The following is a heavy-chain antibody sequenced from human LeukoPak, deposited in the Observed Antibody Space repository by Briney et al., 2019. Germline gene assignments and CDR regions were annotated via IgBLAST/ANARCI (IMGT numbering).Heavy chain of an antibody. CDR3: ARDPRHDIPGY. V-gene: IGHV1-69*04. CDR1: GGTFSSYS. Sequence: GASVKVSCKASGGTFSSYSISWVRQAPGQGVEWMGRIIPILGIANYAQKFQGRVTITADKSTSTAYMELSSLRSEDTAVYYCARDPRHDIPGYWGQRTLVTVSS. D-gene: IGHD3-22*01. CDR2: IIPILGIA. J-gene: IGHJ4*02.